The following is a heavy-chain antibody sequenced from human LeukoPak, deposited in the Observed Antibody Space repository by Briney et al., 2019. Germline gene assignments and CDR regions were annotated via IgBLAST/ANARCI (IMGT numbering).Heavy chain of an antibody. Sequence: SQTLSLTCAISGDSVSSNSAAWNWIRQSPSRGLEWLGRTYYRSKWYNDYAVSVKSRITINPDTSKNQFSLQLNSVTPEDTAVYYCARGSRVAVALHVYYFDYWGQGTLVTVSS. CDR3: ARGSRVAVALHVYYFDY. D-gene: IGHD6-19*01. J-gene: IGHJ4*02. V-gene: IGHV6-1*01. CDR1: GDSVSSNSAA. CDR2: TYYRSKWYN.